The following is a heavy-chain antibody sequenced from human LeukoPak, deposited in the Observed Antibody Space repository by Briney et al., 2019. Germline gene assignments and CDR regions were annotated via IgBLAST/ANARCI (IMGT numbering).Heavy chain of an antibody. D-gene: IGHD6-19*01. CDR3: ARRSSGWYQDY. CDR2: IYPGDSDT. V-gene: IGHV5-51*01. J-gene: IGHJ4*02. CDR1: GYSFTNYW. Sequence: GESLKISCKGSGYSFTNYWIGWVRQLPEKGLEWMGIIYPGDSDTRYSPSFQGQVAISADRSINTAYLQWSSLRASDSAMYYCARRSSGWYQDYWGQGTLVTVSS.